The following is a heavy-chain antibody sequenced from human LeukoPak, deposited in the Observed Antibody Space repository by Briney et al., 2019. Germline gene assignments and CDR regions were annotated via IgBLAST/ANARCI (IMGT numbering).Heavy chain of an antibody. J-gene: IGHJ4*02. CDR1: GFTFSGHA. CDR2: ITGGAENT. Sequence: GESLRLPCAASGFTFSGHAMSWVRQAPGKGLKWLSTITGGAENTYYADSVKGRFTISRDNSKNTVYLQMNSLRAEDTAVYYCAKVLSGSQDCWGQGTLVTVFS. V-gene: IGHV3-23*01. CDR3: AKVLSGSQDC. D-gene: IGHD1-26*01.